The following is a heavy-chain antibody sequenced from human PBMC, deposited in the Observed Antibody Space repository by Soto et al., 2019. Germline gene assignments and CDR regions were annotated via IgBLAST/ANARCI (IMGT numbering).Heavy chain of an antibody. D-gene: IGHD6-19*01. Sequence: ASVKVSCKASGGTFSSYAISWVRQAPGQGLEWMGGIIPIFGTANYAQKFQGRVTITADESTSTAYMELSSLRSEDTAVYYCAGDSIGASIAVAGIDAFDIWGQGTMVNVSS. CDR3: AGDSIGASIAVAGIDAFDI. V-gene: IGHV1-69*13. CDR1: GGTFSSYA. J-gene: IGHJ3*02. CDR2: IIPIFGTA.